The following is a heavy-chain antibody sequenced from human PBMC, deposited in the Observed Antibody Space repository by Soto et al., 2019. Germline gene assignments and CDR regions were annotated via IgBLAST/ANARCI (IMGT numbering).Heavy chain of an antibody. CDR2: IKSKTDGGTT. J-gene: IGHJ4*02. CDR3: TTGNYGGFDN. D-gene: IGHD4-17*01. CDR1: GLTFSNAR. Sequence: EVQLVESGGGLVKPGGSLRLCCAASGLTFSNARMSWVRQAPGKGLECVGRIKSKTDGGTTDYAALVKGRSPISRDDSKSMLYLQMNSLKTEDTAVYFCTTGNYGGFDNWGQGTPVIVAS. V-gene: IGHV3-15*01.